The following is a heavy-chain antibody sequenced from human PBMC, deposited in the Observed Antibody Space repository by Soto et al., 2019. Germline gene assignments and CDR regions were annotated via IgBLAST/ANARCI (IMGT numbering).Heavy chain of an antibody. Sequence: GSLRLSCAASGFTFSSYWMHWVRQAPGKGLVWVSRINSDGSNTSYADSVKGRFTISRDNAKNTLYLQMNSLRAEDTAVYYCARGSTHPYYFDYWGQGTLVTVSS. J-gene: IGHJ4*02. CDR1: GFTFSSYW. V-gene: IGHV3-74*01. CDR2: INSDGSNT. CDR3: ARGSTHPYYFDY.